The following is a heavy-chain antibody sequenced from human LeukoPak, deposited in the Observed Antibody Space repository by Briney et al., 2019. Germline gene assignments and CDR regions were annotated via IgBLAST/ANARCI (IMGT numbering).Heavy chain of an antibody. D-gene: IGHD3-10*01. Sequence: GGSLRLSCAASGFTFSSYGMHWVRQAPGKGLGWVAVISYDGSNKYYADSVKGRFTISRDNSKNTLYLQMNSLRAEDTAVYYCAKGLQWFGELPIDYWGQGTLVTVSS. CDR2: ISYDGSNK. V-gene: IGHV3-30*18. J-gene: IGHJ4*02. CDR3: AKGLQWFGELPIDY. CDR1: GFTFSSYG.